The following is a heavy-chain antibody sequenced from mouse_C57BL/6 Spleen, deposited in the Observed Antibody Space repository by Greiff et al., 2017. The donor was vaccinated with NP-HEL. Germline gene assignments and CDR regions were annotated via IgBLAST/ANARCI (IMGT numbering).Heavy chain of an antibody. J-gene: IGHJ1*03. V-gene: IGHV1-54*01. CDR2: INPGSGGT. CDR1: GYAFTNYL. Sequence: QVQLQQSGAELVRPGTSVKVSCKASGYAFTNYLIEWVKQRPGQGLEWIGVINPGSGGTNYNEKFKGKATLTADKSSSTAYMQLSSLTSEDSAVYCCARLDELWYFDDWGTGTTVTVSS. CDR3: ARLDELWYFDD.